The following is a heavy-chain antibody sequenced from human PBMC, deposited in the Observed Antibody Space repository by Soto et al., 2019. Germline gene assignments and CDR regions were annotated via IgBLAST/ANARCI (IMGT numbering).Heavy chain of an antibody. CDR3: ARGRRRLRNAEYFQN. V-gene: IGHV4-34*01. CDR1: GGSFSGYY. J-gene: IGHJ1*01. CDR2: INHSGST. Sequence: QVQLQQWGAGLLKPSETLSLTCAVYGGSFSGYYWSWIRQPPGKGLEWIGEINHSGSTNYNPSLKSRVTISVDTSKTQFSLKLSSVTAADTAVYYCARGRRRLRNAEYFQNWGQGTLVTVSS.